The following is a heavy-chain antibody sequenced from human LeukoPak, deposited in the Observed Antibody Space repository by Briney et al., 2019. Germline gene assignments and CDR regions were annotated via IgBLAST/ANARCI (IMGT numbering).Heavy chain of an antibody. CDR2: INPNSGGT. CDR3: ARDWACSSTSCYYYYYYYMDV. Sequence: ASVKVSCKASGYTFTGYYMHWVRQAPGQGLEWMGWINPNSGGTNYAQKFQGRVTMTRDTSISTAYMELSRLRSDDTAVYYCARDWACSSTSCYYYYYYYMDVWGKGTTVTISS. J-gene: IGHJ6*03. V-gene: IGHV1-2*02. CDR1: GYTFTGYY. D-gene: IGHD2-2*01.